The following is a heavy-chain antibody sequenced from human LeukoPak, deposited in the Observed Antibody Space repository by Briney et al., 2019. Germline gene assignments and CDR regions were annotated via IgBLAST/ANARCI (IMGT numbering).Heavy chain of an antibody. V-gene: IGHV4-4*07. CDR2: IYTSGST. J-gene: IGHJ4*02. CDR1: CGSTSTAY. CDR3: ASYFGY. Sequence: SETLSPTSPVACGSTSTAYRTWIRQPAGKGLEWIGLIYTSGSTNYNPSLKSRVTMSLDTSKNQCSLKLTSVTAVVTAVYYCASYFGYWGQGTLVTVSS. D-gene: IGHD2/OR15-2a*01.